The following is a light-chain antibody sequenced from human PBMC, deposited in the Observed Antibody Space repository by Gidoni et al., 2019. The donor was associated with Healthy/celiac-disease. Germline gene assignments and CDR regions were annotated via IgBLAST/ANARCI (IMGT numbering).Light chain of an antibody. Sequence: AIRITQSPSSLSASTGDRVTITCRASQGISSSLACYQQKPGKAPKLLIYAASTLQSGVPSRFSGSGSGTDFTLTISCLQSEDFATYYCQQYYSYPPTFGQGTKVEIK. V-gene: IGKV1-8*01. J-gene: IGKJ1*01. CDR2: AAS. CDR1: QGISSS. CDR3: QQYYSYPPT.